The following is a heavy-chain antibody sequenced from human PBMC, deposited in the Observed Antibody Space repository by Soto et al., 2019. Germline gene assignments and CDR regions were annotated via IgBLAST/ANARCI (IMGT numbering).Heavy chain of an antibody. D-gene: IGHD6-13*01. Sequence: EVQVLESGGDLVQPGGSLRLSCATSGFTFSSYTMNWVRQAPGRGLEWVSAIVGSGASTYYAGSVKGRFTISRDNSKNPLYLQMNSLRAEDTAVYSCPRDLSSQHIAPRPPWFDPWGQGTLVTV. CDR1: GFTFSSYT. CDR3: PRDLSSQHIAPRPPWFDP. J-gene: IGHJ5*02. CDR2: IVGSGAST. V-gene: IGHV3-23*01.